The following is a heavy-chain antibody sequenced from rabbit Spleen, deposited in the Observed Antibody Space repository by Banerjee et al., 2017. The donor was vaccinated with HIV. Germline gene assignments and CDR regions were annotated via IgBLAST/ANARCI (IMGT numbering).Heavy chain of an antibody. V-gene: IGHV1S7*01. Sequence: QVKESGGGLVQPGGSLKLSCKASGFTLSSYYMNWVRQAPGKGLEWIGYIDPVFGITYYANWVNGRFSISRENAQNTVFLQMTSLTAADTATYFCARDGSSYYTFELWGPGTLVTVS. D-gene: IGHD8-1*01. CDR1: GFTLSSYY. CDR2: IDPVFGIT. J-gene: IGHJ4*01. CDR3: ARDGSSYYTFEL.